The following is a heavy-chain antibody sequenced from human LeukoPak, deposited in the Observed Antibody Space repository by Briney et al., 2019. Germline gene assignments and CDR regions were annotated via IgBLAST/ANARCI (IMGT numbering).Heavy chain of an antibody. CDR3: ARGLARFPYYFDY. D-gene: IGHD6-6*01. CDR2: IYYSGST. J-gene: IGHJ4*02. Sequence: SETLSLTCTVSGASISSYYWSWIRQPPGKGLEWIGYIYYSGSTNYNPSLKSRVTISVDTSKNQFSLKLSSVTAADTAVYYCARGLARFPYYFDYWGQGTLVTVSS. CDR1: GASISSYY. V-gene: IGHV4-59*01.